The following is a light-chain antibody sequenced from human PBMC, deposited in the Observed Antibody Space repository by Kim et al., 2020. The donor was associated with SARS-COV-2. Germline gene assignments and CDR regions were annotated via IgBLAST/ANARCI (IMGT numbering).Light chain of an antibody. V-gene: IGLV2-11*01. CDR1: SSDVGGYNY. CDR2: DVS. CDR3: CSYAGSYTLV. J-gene: IGLJ2*01. Sequence: QSALTQPRSVSGSPGQSVTISCTGTSSDVGGYNYVSWYQQHPVKAPKLMIYDVSKRPSGVPDRFSGSKSGNTASLTISGLQAEDEADYYCCSYAGSYTLVFGGGTQLTVL.